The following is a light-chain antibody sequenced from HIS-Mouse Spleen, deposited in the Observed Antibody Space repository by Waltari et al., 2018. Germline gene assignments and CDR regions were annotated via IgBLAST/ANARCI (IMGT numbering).Light chain of an antibody. CDR1: SSDVGGYNY. V-gene: IGLV2-14*03. Sequence: QSALTQPASVSGSPGQSIPISCTGTSSDVGGYNYVCWYQQHPGKAPKLMIYDVSNRPSGVSNRFSGSKSGNTASLTISGLQAEDEADYYCSSYTSSSTEVFGGGTKLTVL. CDR3: SSYTSSSTEV. J-gene: IGLJ2*01. CDR2: DVS.